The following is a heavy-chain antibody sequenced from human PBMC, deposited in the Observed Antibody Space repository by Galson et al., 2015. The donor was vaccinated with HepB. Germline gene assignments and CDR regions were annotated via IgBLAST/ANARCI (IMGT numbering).Heavy chain of an antibody. D-gene: IGHD2-2*01. V-gene: IGHV3-72*01. J-gene: IGHJ4*02. Sequence: SLRLSCAASGFSFSDHYMDWVRQAPGKGLEWVGRIRNKARSYTTEYAASVKGRFTISRDDSKYSLYLQMNSLKTEDTAVYYCATRTACSNTSCSPMDLWGQGTLVTVSS. CDR2: IRNKARSYTT. CDR3: ATRTACSNTSCSPMDL. CDR1: GFSFSDHY.